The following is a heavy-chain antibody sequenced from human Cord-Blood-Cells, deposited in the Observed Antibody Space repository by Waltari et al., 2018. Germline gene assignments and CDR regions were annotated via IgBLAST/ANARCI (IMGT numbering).Heavy chain of an antibody. CDR2: IIPIFGTA. CDR3: ARDSPGNARYGMDV. CDR1: EGTFRSYA. Sequence: QVQLVQSGAEVKKPGSSVKVSCKASEGTFRSYAIIWVRQAPAQGLEWMGGIIPIFGTANYAQKFQGRVTITADESTSTAYMELSSLRSEDTAVYYCARDSPGNARYGMDVWGQGTTVTVSS. J-gene: IGHJ6*02. D-gene: IGHD6-6*01. V-gene: IGHV1-69*01.